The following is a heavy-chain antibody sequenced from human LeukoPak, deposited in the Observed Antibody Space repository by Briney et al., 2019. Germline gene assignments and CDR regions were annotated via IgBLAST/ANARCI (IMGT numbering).Heavy chain of an antibody. Sequence: ASVKVSCKAAGYTFTGYYMHWVRQAPGQGLEWMGWINPNSGGTNYAQKFQGRVTMTRDTSISTAYMELSSLRSEDTAVYYCARVPPGGWYFDYWGQGTLVTVSS. D-gene: IGHD1-14*01. J-gene: IGHJ4*02. CDR1: GYTFTGYY. V-gene: IGHV1-2*02. CDR3: ARVPPGGWYFDY. CDR2: INPNSGGT.